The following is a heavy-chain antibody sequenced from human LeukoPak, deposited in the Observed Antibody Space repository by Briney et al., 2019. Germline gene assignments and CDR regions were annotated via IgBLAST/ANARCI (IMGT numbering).Heavy chain of an antibody. V-gene: IGHV3-30*03. CDR2: ISYDGSNK. D-gene: IGHD3-10*01. CDR1: GFTFSSYG. CDR3: ASRVAGYFQH. Sequence: GGSLRLSCAASGFTFSSYGMHWVRQAPGKGLEWVAVISYDGSNKYYAGSVKGRFTISRDNSKNTLYLQMNSLRAEDTAVYYCASRVAGYFQHWGQGTLVTVSS. J-gene: IGHJ1*01.